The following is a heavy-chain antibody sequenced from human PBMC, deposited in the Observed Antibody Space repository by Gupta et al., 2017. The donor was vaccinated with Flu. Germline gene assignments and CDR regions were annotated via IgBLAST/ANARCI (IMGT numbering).Heavy chain of an antibody. CDR3: TTDLRRDIVVVVGSYGMDV. V-gene: IGHV3-15*01. CDR1: GFTFSNAW. CDR2: IKSKTDGGTT. J-gene: IGHJ6*02. Sequence: EVQLVESGGGLVKPGGSLRLSCAASGFTFSNAWMSWVRQAPGKGLEWVGRIKSKTDGGTTDYAAPVKGRFTISRDDSKNTLYLQMNSLKTEDTAVYYCTTDLRRDIVVVVGSYGMDVWGQGTTVTVSS. D-gene: IGHD2-15*01.